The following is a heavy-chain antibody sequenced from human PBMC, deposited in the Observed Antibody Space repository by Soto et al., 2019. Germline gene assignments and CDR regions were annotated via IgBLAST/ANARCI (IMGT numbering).Heavy chain of an antibody. J-gene: IGHJ4*02. V-gene: IGHV3-48*02. CDR2: IISSSTM. CDR1: GFTFSSYT. D-gene: IGHD3-10*01. Sequence: GGSMRLSCAASGFTFSSYTMNWVRQAPGKGLEWISYIISSSTMSYADSVKGRFTISRDNAKNSLYLQMNSLRDEDTAVYYCARDHYGSGTYPGPFDYWGQGTLVTVSA. CDR3: ARDHYGSGTYPGPFDY.